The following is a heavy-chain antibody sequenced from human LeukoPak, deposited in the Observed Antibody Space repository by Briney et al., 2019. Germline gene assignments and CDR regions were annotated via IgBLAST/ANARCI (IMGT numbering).Heavy chain of an antibody. CDR3: ASIGYCSGGSCLYFDH. D-gene: IGHD2-15*01. Sequence: SETLSLTCTVSGGSIISGDYYWSWIRQPPGKGLEWIGYIYYSGTTSYNSSLQSRVTISVDTSKNQFSLKLNSVTAADTAGYYCASIGYCSGGSCLYFDHWGQGTLVTVSS. CDR2: IYYSGTT. CDR1: GGSIISGDYY. J-gene: IGHJ4*02. V-gene: IGHV4-30-4*01.